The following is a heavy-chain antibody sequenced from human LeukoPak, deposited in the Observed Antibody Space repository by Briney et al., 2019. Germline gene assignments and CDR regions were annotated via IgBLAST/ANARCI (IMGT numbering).Heavy chain of an antibody. V-gene: IGHV3-30*02. CDR3: ARDVYSSSWYWFDP. J-gene: IGHJ5*02. CDR2: IRYDGSNK. CDR1: GFTFSSYG. D-gene: IGHD6-13*01. Sequence: GGSLRLSCAASGFTFSSYGMHWVRQAPGKGLEWVAFIRYDGSNKYYADSAKGRFTISRDNSKNTLYLQMNSLRAEDTAVYYCARDVYSSSWYWFDPWGQGTLVTVSS.